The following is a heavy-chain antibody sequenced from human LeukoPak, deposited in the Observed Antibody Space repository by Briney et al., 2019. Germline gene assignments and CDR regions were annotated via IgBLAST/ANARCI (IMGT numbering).Heavy chain of an antibody. CDR1: GLTFSVAW. J-gene: IGHJ4*02. CDR2: IRNDRIT. D-gene: IGHD5-12*01. Sequence: GGSLRLSCVISGLTFSVAWMSWVRQALGKGLEWVGRIRNDRITDYAAPVQGRFIISRDNSKNTFYLQMNSLRTEDTGMYFCTWMATIFTVDYWGQGALVTVSS. CDR3: TWMATIFTVDY. V-gene: IGHV3-15*01.